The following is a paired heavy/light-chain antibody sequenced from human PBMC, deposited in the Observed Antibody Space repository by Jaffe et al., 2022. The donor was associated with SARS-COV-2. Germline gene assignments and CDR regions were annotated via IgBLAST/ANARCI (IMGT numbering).Heavy chain of an antibody. CDR1: GYTFTSYA. CDR3: ARDRGVLVEPGVWVS. Sequence: QVQLVQSGSELKKPGASVKVSCKASGYTFTSYAMNWVRQAPGQRLEWMGWINTNTGNPMYAQGFTRRFVFSLDTSVSTAYLQISSLKAEDTAVYYCARDRGVLVEPGVWVSWGQGTLVTVSS. J-gene: IGHJ5*02. CDR2: INTNTGNP. V-gene: IGHV7-4-1*02. D-gene: IGHD2-8*02.
Light chain of an antibody. CDR2: EDN. Sequence: NFMLTQPHSVSESPGKTVTISCTGSSGSIATNYVQWYQQRPGSAPTTVIYEDNQRPSGVPDRFSGSIDSSSNSASLTISGLKTEDEADYYCQSYASSNWVFGGGTKLTVL. CDR3: QSYASSNWV. CDR1: SGSIATNY. V-gene: IGLV6-57*02. J-gene: IGLJ3*02.